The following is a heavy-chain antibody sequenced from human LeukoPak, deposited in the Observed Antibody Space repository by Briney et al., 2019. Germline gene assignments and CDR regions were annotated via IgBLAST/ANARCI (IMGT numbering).Heavy chain of an antibody. CDR1: GFNFNTYT. V-gene: IGHV3-21*01. CDR2: ISSDSSYI. D-gene: IGHD2-2*01. CDR3: ARDCSSTSCYPYYYYMDV. Sequence: GGSLRLSCAASGFNFNTYTMNWIRQAPGKGLEWVSSISSDSSYIYYADAVHGRFTVSRDNAKNSLYLQMSSLRAEDTAVYYCARDCSSTSCYPYYYYMDVWGKGTTVTVSS. J-gene: IGHJ6*03.